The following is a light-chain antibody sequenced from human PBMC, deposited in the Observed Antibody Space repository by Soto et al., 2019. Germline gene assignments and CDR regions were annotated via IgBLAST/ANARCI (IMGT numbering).Light chain of an antibody. CDR2: DVS. Sequence: QSALTQPDSVSGSPGQSIPSSCNGTSSDAGSSNYVSWYQQYPGKAPKLMIYDVSHRPSGVSYRFSGTKSGNTASLTISGLQAEYDADYYCHSYTTSSTHVVFCGGTKVTVL. J-gene: IGLJ2*01. V-gene: IGLV2-14*01. CDR3: HSYTTSSTHVV. CDR1: SSDAGSSNY.